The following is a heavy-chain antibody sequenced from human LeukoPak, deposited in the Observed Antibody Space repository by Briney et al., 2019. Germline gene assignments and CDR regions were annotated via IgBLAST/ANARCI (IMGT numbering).Heavy chain of an antibody. CDR3: ARRYCTNGVCYADY. J-gene: IGHJ4*02. V-gene: IGHV4-39*07. CDR2: IYYSGST. D-gene: IGHD2-8*01. CDR1: GGSISSSSYY. Sequence: SETLSLTCTVSGGSISSSSYYWGWIRQPPGKGLEWIGGIYYSGSTYYNPSLKSRVTISVDTSKNQFSLKLSSVTAADTAVYYCARRYCTNGVCYADYWGQGTLVTVSS.